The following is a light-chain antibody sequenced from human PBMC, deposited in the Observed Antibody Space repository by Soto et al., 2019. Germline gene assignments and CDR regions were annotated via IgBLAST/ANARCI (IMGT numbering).Light chain of an antibody. J-gene: IGKJ1*01. CDR1: QGISTY. CDR3: QQSYSTTWT. V-gene: IGKV1-39*01. Sequence: DIQMTQSPSSLSASVGDRVTITFRASQGISTYLNWYHQKPGKAPKLLIYAASSLQSGVPSRFSGSGSETDFTLTISSLQPEDFATYSCQQSYSTTWTFAQGTKVDIK. CDR2: AAS.